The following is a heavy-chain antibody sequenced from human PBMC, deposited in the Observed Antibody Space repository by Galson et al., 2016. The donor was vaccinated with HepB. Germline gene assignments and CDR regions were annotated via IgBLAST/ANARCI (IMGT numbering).Heavy chain of an antibody. Sequence: SETLSLTCSVSGDSIASSQHLWGWIRQSPGKGLQWIGNMHYRGTTFYNPSLQSRVTISVDTSNNRFSLRMNAVTTADTGVYFCSGQERSAIVVWKGHFDAWGQGILVTGSS. CDR3: SGQERSAIVVWKGHFDA. CDR2: MHYRGTT. D-gene: IGHD2-21*01. V-gene: IGHV4-39*01. CDR1: GDSIASSQHL. J-gene: IGHJ4*02.